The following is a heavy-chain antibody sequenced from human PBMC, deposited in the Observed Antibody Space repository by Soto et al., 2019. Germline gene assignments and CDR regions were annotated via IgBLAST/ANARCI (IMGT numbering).Heavy chain of an antibody. CDR2: IIPILGIA. V-gene: IGHV1-69*08. D-gene: IGHD2-15*01. CDR3: ARDRIVVVVAATDCYFDL. J-gene: IGHJ2*01. Sequence: QVQLVQSGAEVKKPGSSVKVSCKASGGTFSSYTISWVRQAPGQGLEWMGRIIPILGIANYAQKFQGRVTITADKSTSTAYMELSSLRSEDTAVYYCARDRIVVVVAATDCYFDLWGRGTLVTFSS. CDR1: GGTFSSYT.